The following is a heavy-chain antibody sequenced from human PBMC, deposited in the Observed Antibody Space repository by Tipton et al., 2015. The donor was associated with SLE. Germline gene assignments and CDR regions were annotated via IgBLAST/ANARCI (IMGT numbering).Heavy chain of an antibody. J-gene: IGHJ6*02. CDR2: IRYDGSNK. CDR3: AKDLGIAAAGIGSDGMDV. Sequence: SLRLSCAASGFTFSSYGMHWVRQAPGKGLEWVAFIRYDGSNKYYADSVKGRFTIPRDNSKNTLYLQMNSLRAEDTAVYYCAKDLGIAAAGIGSDGMDVWGQGTTVTVSS. V-gene: IGHV3-30*02. D-gene: IGHD6-13*01. CDR1: GFTFSSYG.